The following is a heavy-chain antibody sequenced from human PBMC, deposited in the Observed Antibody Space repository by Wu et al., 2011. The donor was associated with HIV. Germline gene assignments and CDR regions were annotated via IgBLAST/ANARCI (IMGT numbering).Heavy chain of an antibody. CDR3: ARVMKQLDYYYYYMDV. V-gene: IGHV1-69*14. CDR1: GGTFSSYA. D-gene: IGHD6-13*01. J-gene: IGHJ6*03. Sequence: VQLVQSGAEVKKPGSSVKVPCKASGGTFSSYAISWVRQAPGQGLEWMGGIIPIFGTANYAQKFQGRVTITADKSTSTAYMELSSLRSEDTAVYYCARVMKQLDYYYYYMDVWGKGTTVTVSS. CDR2: IIPIFGTA.